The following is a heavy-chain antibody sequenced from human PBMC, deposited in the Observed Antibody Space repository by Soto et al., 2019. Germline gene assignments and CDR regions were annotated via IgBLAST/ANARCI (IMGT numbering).Heavy chain of an antibody. CDR3: ARDGYCGGGSCYSVPVFDY. D-gene: IGHD2-15*01. CDR2: IWYDGSNK. CDR1: GFTFSSYG. J-gene: IGHJ4*02. V-gene: IGHV3-33*01. Sequence: QVQLVESGGGVVQPGRSLRLSCAASGFTFSSYGMHWVRQAPGKGLEWVAVIWYDGSNKYYADSVKGRFTISRDNSKNTLYLQMSSLRAVDTAVYYCARDGYCGGGSCYSVPVFDYWGQGTLVTVSS.